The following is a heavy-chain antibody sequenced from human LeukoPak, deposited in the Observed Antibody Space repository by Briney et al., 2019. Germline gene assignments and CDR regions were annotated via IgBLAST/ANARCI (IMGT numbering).Heavy chain of an antibody. CDR2: IYTSGST. V-gene: IGHV4-61*02. D-gene: IGHD3-10*01. CDR1: GGSISSGSYY. CDR3: GETSMVRGVIDDY. J-gene: IGHJ4*02. Sequence: SETLSLTCTVSGGSISSGSYYWSWIRQPAGKGLEWIGRIYTSGSTNYNPSLKSRVTISVDTSKNQFSLKLSSATAADTAVYYCGETSMVRGVIDDYWGQGTLVTVSS.